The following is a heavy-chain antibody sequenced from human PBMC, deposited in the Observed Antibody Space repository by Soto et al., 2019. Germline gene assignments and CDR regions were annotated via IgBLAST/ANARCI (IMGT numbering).Heavy chain of an antibody. V-gene: IGHV1-18*01. J-gene: IGHJ6*02. D-gene: IGHD2-2*01. CDR1: GYTFTSYG. CDR3: ARGGGCSSTSCYSDYYYYGMDV. CDR2: ISAYNGNT. Sequence: ASVKVSCKASGYTFTSYGISWVRQAPGQGLEWMGWISAYNGNTNYAQKLQGRVTMTTDTSTSTAYMELRSLRSEDTAVYYCARGGGCSSTSCYSDYYYYGMDVWGQGTTVTVSS.